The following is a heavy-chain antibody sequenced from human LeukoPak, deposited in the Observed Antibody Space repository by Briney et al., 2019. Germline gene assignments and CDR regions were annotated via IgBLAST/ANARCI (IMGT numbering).Heavy chain of an antibody. V-gene: IGHV3-30*04. CDR1: GFTFSSYA. CDR2: ISYDGSNK. J-gene: IGHJ4*02. CDR3: AGGLNLYYFDY. D-gene: IGHD1-14*01. Sequence: PGRSLRLSCAASGFTFSSYAMHWVRQAPGKGLEWVAVISYDGSNKYYADSVKGRFTISRDNSKNTLYLQMNSLRAEDTAVYYCAGGLNLYYFDYWGQGTLVTVSS.